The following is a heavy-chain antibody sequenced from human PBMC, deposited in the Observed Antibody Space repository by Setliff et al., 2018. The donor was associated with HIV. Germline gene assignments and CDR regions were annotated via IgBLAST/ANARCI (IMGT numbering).Heavy chain of an antibody. CDR3: TRQSPVAGSGAFDI. CDR2: IYTSGNTNYNPST. V-gene: IGHV4-61*02. D-gene: IGHD6-19*01. J-gene: IGHJ3*02. Sequence: SETLSLTCTVSGDSISSGGFYWSWIRQPAGQGLEWIGRIYTSGNTNYNPSTNYNPSLKSRIAISLETSRNQFSLRVTSVTATDTAVYYCTRQSPVAGSGAFDIWGQGTMVTVSS. CDR1: GDSISSGGFY.